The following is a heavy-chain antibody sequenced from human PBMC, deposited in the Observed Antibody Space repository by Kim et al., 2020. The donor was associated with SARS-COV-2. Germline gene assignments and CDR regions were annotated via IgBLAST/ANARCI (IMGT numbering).Heavy chain of an antibody. V-gene: IGHV4-34*01. CDR3: ARDPYGSGPGYFDY. Sequence: SETLSLSCAVYGGSFSGYYWSWIRQPPGKGLEWIGEINHSGSTNYNPSLKSRVTISVDTSKNQFSLKLSPVTAADTAVYACARDPYGSGPGYFDYWGQGTLVSVSS. J-gene: IGHJ4*02. CDR2: INHSGST. D-gene: IGHD3-10*01. CDR1: GGSFSGYY.